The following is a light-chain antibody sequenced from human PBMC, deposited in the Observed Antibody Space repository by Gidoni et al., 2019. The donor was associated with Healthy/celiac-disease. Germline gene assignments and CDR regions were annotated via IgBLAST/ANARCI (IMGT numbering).Light chain of an antibody. J-gene: IGKJ2*01. CDR1: QSISRF. Sequence: DIQMTQSPSSLSASVGARVTITCRASQSISRFLNWYQQQPGKAPKLLIYTASSLRSGVPSRFSGSGSGTDFTLTISSLQPEDFATYYCQQSYSTPHTFGQGTKLEIK. V-gene: IGKV1-39*01. CDR2: TAS. CDR3: QQSYSTPHT.